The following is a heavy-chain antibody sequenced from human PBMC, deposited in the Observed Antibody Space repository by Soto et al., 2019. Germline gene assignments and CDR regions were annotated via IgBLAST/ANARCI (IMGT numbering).Heavy chain of an antibody. Sequence: QVQLVESGGGVVQPGRSLRLSCAASGFTFSFYGMHWVRQAPGKGLEWVTVISYDGSDKYYADSVKGRFTISRDNSKNTLYLQINSLRAEDTAVYYCAKERRYSFDAFDIWGQGTTVTVSS. J-gene: IGHJ3*02. V-gene: IGHV3-30*18. D-gene: IGHD5-18*01. CDR2: ISYDGSDK. CDR3: AKERRYSFDAFDI. CDR1: GFTFSFYG.